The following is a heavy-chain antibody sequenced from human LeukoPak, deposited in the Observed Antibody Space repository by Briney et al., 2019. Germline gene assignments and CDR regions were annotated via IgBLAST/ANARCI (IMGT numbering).Heavy chain of an antibody. J-gene: IGHJ4*02. D-gene: IGHD5-24*01. V-gene: IGHV2-5*01. CDR3: AHRQMSTFDY. Sequence: SGPTLVNPTQTLTLTCTFSGFSLITGGVAVAWIRQPPGKALEWLAVIYGNDDKRYSPSLMSRLSITKDTSKNQVVLTMTNMDPADTATYFCAHRQMSTFDYWGQGTLVTVSS. CDR2: IYGNDDK. CDR1: GFSLITGGVA.